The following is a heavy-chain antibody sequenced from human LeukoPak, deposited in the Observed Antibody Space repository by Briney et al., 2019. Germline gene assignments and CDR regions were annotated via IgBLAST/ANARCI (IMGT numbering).Heavy chain of an antibody. CDR2: LSISGDTT. D-gene: IGHD5-12*01. CDR3: AKGNFGYYFDP. CDR1: GFTFSTYS. J-gene: IGHJ5*02. V-gene: IGHV3-23*01. Sequence: GGSLRLSCAASGFTFSTYSMSWVRLAPGKGLEWVSALSISGDTTYYADSVKGRFTISRDISKSTLYLYLNSLSAGDTAVYYCAKGNFGYYFDPWGQGTQVTVSS.